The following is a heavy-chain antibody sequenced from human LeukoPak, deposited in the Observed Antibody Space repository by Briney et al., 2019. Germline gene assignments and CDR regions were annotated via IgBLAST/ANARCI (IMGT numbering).Heavy chain of an antibody. CDR1: GGSISSHH. CDR3: ARLGYTSDLDY. Sequence: SETLSLTCTVPGGSISSHHWSWIRQPPGKGLEWIGYIYYSGSTNYNPSLTSRVTISVDTSKNQFSLKLSSVTAADTAVYYCARLGYTSDLDYWGQGTLVTVSS. CDR2: IYYSGST. V-gene: IGHV4-59*11. D-gene: IGHD5-18*01. J-gene: IGHJ4*02.